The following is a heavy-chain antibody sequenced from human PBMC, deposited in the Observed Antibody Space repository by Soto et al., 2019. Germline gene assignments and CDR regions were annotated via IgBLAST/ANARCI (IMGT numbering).Heavy chain of an antibody. V-gene: IGHV1-18*04. CDR2: ISPYNGDT. J-gene: IGHJ6*02. D-gene: IGHD3-22*01. Sequence: QVQLVQSGAEVKKPGASVKISCKASGYSFVNFGISWVRQAPGQGLDWVGWISPYNGDTNYAQIYQGRLAMTRDTSTNTVYLELWSLRSDDTAVYFSARDVLFEYDSSQYSMDVWGQGTPVIISS. CDR3: ARDVLFEYDSSQYSMDV. CDR1: GYSFVNFG.